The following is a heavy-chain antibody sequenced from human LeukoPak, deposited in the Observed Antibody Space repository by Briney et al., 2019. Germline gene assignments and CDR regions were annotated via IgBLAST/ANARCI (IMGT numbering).Heavy chain of an antibody. CDR2: IRSKAFGGTP. D-gene: IGHD2-21*02. CDR3: TRNMVTVHFDY. J-gene: IGHJ4*02. V-gene: IGHV3-49*03. CDR1: GFTFDDYA. Sequence: SGGSLRLSCSASGFTFDDYAVSWFRQAPGKGLEWVGFIRSKAFGGTPEYAASVRGRFTISRDDSKSIAYLQMNSLKTEDTAVYYCTRNMVTVHFDYWSQGTLVTVSS.